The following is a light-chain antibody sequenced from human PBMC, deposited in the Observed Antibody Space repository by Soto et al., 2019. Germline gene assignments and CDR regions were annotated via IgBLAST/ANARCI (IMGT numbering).Light chain of an antibody. V-gene: IGKV1D-16*01. Sequence: DIQITHAPSSLDGPVVDGVHLTFLASQGISSWLAWYQQKPGKAPKSLIYAASTLQSGVPSRFSGSGSGTDFTLTISSLQPEDFATYYCQKYDSYPINCGKGKRRAIK. CDR1: QGISSW. J-gene: IGKJ5*01. CDR3: QKYDSYPIN. CDR2: AAS.